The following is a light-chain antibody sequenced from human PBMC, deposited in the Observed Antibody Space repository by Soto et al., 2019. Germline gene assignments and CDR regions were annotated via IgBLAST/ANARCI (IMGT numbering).Light chain of an antibody. J-gene: IGLJ2*01. Sequence: QSALTQPRSVSGSPGQSVTISCTGTSNDVGVYNFVSWYQQHPGKVPKLFIYDVSRRPSGVPDRFSGSKSGNTASLTISGLQAEDEADYYCSSYAGSYTLVFGGGTKVTVL. CDR3: SSYAGSYTLV. V-gene: IGLV2-11*01. CDR1: SNDVGVYNF. CDR2: DVS.